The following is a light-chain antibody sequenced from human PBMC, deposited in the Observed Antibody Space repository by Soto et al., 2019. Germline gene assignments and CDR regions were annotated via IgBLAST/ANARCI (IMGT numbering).Light chain of an antibody. Sequence: EIVLTQSPGTLYLSPGERATLSCRASQSVSTYLAWYQQRPGQAPRLLIYDASTRATGIPARFSGSGSETDFTLTISSLEPEDFAVYYCQQRSNWPSLTFGGGTKVDIK. CDR3: QQRSNWPSLT. CDR1: QSVSTY. J-gene: IGKJ4*01. V-gene: IGKV3-11*01. CDR2: DAS.